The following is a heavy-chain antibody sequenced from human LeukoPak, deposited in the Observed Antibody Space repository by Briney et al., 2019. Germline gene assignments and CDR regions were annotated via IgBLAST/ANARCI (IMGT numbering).Heavy chain of an antibody. J-gene: IGHJ5*02. V-gene: IGHV1-18*01. Sequence: ASVKVSCKASGYTFTSYGISWVRQAPGQGLEWMGWISAYNGNTNYAQKLQGRVTMTTDTSTSTAYMELRSLRSDDTAVYYCARVSDDSSGYYYFRFDPWGQGTLVTVSS. CDR3: ARVSDDSSGYYYFRFDP. CDR2: ISAYNGNT. D-gene: IGHD3-22*01. CDR1: GYTFTSYG.